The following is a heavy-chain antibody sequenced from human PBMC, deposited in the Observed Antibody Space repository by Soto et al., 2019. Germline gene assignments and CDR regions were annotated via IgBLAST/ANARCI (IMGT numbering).Heavy chain of an antibody. V-gene: IGHV3-23*01. CDR2: ISGNGGST. CDR1: GFTFSTYA. CDR3: AKRPASIITFDY. Sequence: EVQLLDSGGGLVQPGGSLRLSCAASGFTFSTYAMSWFPQAPGKGLEWVSTISGNGGSTYYADSVKGRFTISRDNSKNMLFLQINSLRDDDSAVYYCAKRPASIITFDYWGQGTPVTVSS. D-gene: IGHD2-2*01. J-gene: IGHJ4*02.